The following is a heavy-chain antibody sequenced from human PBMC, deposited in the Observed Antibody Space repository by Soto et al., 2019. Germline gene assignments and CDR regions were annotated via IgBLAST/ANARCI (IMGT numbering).Heavy chain of an antibody. D-gene: IGHD2-2*02. Sequence: PGGSLRLSCAASGFTFSCSAVHWVRQASGKGLEWVGRIRSKANSYATAYAASVKGRFTISRDDSKNTAYLQMNSLKTEDTAVYYCTSLDIVVVPAAIGYYYYGMDVWGQGTTVTVSS. V-gene: IGHV3-73*01. CDR1: GFTFSCSA. CDR3: TSLDIVVVPAAIGYYYYGMDV. CDR2: IRSKANSYAT. J-gene: IGHJ6*02.